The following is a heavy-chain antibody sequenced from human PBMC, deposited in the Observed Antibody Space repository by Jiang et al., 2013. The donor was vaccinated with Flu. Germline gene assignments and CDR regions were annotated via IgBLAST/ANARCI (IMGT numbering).Heavy chain of an antibody. Sequence: QSGSELKKAGASVKLSCQASGYIFNNYDLNWVRQAPGQGPEWMGWINIDTGKATLAQGFEERFVFSLDSSVRTAYLQITGLKAEDTAIYYCARGVVRGGTRGGYWYFDLWGRGSLVTVSS. CDR1: GYIFNNYD. V-gene: IGHV7-4-1*02. CDR2: INIDTGKA. CDR3: ARGVVRGGTRGGYWYFDL. D-gene: IGHD3-10*01. J-gene: IGHJ2*01.